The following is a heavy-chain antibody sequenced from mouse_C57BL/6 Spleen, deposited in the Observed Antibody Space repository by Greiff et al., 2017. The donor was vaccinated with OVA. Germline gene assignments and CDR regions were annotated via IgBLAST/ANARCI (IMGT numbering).Heavy chain of an antibody. Sequence: QVQLKQSGPELVKPGASVKISCKASGYAFSSSWMNWVKQRPGKGLEWIGRIYPGDGDTNYNGKFKGKATLTADKSSSTAYMQLSSLTSEDSAVYFCARSYYDYDYYAMDYWGQGTSVTVSS. CDR1: GYAFSSSW. V-gene: IGHV1-82*01. J-gene: IGHJ4*01. CDR3: ARSYYDYDYYAMDY. D-gene: IGHD2-4*01. CDR2: IYPGDGDT.